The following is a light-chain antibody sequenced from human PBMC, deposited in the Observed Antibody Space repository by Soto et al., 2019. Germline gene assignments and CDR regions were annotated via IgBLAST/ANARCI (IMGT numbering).Light chain of an antibody. Sequence: SYELIQPPSVSVSPGQTDTITCSCDKLVDKSASWYHQKAGQSPVMLIYQDTKRPSGIPERFSCSKSGYTATLTISGTQAMDEADYYCQAWDTSTVLFGGGTKLTVL. CDR2: QDT. CDR1: KLVDKS. V-gene: IGLV3-1*01. CDR3: QAWDTSTVL. J-gene: IGLJ2*01.